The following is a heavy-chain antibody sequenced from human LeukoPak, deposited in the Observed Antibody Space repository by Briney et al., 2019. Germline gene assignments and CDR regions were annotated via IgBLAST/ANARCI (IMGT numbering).Heavy chain of an antibody. D-gene: IGHD3-10*01. CDR1: GGSVSSGSYY. V-gene: IGHV4-39*07. CDR3: AREATYGSGVYYYYYYGMDV. CDR2: IYHSGST. J-gene: IGHJ6*04. Sequence: SETLSLTCTVSGGSVSSGSYYWSWIRQPPGKGLEWIGSIYHSGSTYYNPSLKSRVTISVDTSKNQFSLKLSSVTAADTAVYYCAREATYGSGVYYYYYYGMDVWGKGTTVTVSS.